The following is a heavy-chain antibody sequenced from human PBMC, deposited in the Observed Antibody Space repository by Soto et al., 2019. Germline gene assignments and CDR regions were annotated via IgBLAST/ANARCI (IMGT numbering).Heavy chain of an antibody. V-gene: IGHV1-8*01. J-gene: IGHJ3*02. CDR2: MNPNSGNT. D-gene: IGHD3-10*01. CDR3: ARRGRLWYYGSGSPDAFDI. CDR1: GYTFTSYD. Sequence: GASVKVSCKASGYTFTSYDINWVRQATGQGLEWMGWMNPNSGNTGYAQKFQGRVTMTRNTSISTAYMELSSLRSEDTAVYYCARRGRLWYYGSGSPDAFDIWGQGTMVTVSS.